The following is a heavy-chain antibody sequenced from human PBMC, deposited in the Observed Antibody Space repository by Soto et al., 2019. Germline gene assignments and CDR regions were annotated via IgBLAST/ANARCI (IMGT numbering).Heavy chain of an antibody. Sequence: PSETLSLTCAVYGGSFSSYYWSWIRQPPGKGLEWIGEINHSGSTNYNPSLKSRVTISVDTSKNQFSLKLSSVTAADTAVYYCARGVEDIVVVVAATKFDYWGQGTLVTVSS. J-gene: IGHJ4*02. D-gene: IGHD2-15*01. CDR3: ARGVEDIVVVVAATKFDY. CDR1: GGSFSSYY. V-gene: IGHV4-34*01. CDR2: INHSGST.